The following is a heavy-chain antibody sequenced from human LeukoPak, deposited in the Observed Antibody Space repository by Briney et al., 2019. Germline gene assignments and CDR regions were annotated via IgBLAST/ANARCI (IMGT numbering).Heavy chain of an antibody. J-gene: IGHJ4*02. CDR2: INPNSGGT. V-gene: IGHV1-2*02. CDR3: ARDAGYSSGWHWDY. Sequence: GASVKVSCKASGYTFTGYHMHWVRQAPGQGLEWMGWINPNSGGTNYAQKFQGRVTMTRDTSISTVYMELSRLRSDDTAVYYCARDAGYSSGWHWDYWGQGTLVTVSS. D-gene: IGHD6-19*01. CDR1: GYTFTGYH.